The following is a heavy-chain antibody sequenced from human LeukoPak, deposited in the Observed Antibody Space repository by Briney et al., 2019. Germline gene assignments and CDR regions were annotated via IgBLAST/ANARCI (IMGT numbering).Heavy chain of an antibody. CDR2: ISGIGGNT. CDR1: GFTFSNFA. J-gene: IGHJ3*02. D-gene: IGHD3-22*01. CDR3: AKTGGYYDTSDLYRPDVFDI. Sequence: GGSLRLSCAASGFTFSNFAMSWVRQAPGKGLEWVSAISGIGGNTFYTDSVTGRFTISRDNSKNTLYVQMNSLRAEDTAVYYCAKTGGYYDTSDLYRPDVFDIWGQGTVVTVSS. V-gene: IGHV3-23*01.